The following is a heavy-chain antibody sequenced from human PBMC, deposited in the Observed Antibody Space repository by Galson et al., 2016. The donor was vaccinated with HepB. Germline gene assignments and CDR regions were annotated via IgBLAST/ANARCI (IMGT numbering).Heavy chain of an antibody. J-gene: IGHJ2*01. Sequence: SCKASGYTFTSYYIHWVRQAPGQGLEWMGIINPSGGSTRYVQKFQGRVTMTRDTSTSTVYMELSNLRFEDTAVYYCARDLEDSSGYSWYFDLWGRGTLVTVSS. CDR3: ARDLEDSSGYSWYFDL. CDR2: INPSGGST. D-gene: IGHD3-22*01. V-gene: IGHV1-46*01. CDR1: GYTFTSYY.